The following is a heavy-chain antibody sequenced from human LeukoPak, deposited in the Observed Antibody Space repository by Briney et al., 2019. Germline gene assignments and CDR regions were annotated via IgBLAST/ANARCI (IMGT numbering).Heavy chain of an antibody. CDR1: GYTFNGYY. Sequence: ASVKVSCKASGYTFNGYYMHWVRQAPGQGLEWMGWINPNSGGTNYAQKFQGRVTMTRDTSISTAYMELSRLRSDDTAVYYCARARIIMVRGVITTGFQHWGQGTLVTVSS. CDR2: INPNSGGT. V-gene: IGHV1-2*02. J-gene: IGHJ1*01. CDR3: ARARIIMVRGVITTGFQH. D-gene: IGHD3-10*01.